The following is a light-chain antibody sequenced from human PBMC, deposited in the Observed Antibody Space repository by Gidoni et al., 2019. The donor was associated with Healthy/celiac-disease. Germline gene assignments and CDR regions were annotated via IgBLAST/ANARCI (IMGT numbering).Light chain of an antibody. CDR3: QQYNSYWT. CDR1: QSISSW. V-gene: IGKV1-5*03. Sequence: DIQMTQSPSPLSASVGDRVTITCRASQSISSWLAWYQQKPGKAPKLLIYKASSLERGVPSRFSGSGSGTEFTLTISSLQPDDFATYYCQQYNSYWTFGQXTKVEIK. CDR2: KAS. J-gene: IGKJ1*01.